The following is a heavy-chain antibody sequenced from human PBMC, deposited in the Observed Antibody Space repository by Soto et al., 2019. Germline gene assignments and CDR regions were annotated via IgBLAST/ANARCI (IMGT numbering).Heavy chain of an antibody. V-gene: IGHV4-34*01. J-gene: IGHJ5*02. CDR2: INHSGST. Sequence: PSETLSLTCAVYGGSFSGYYWSWIRQPPGKGLEWIGEINHSGSTNYNPSLKSRVTISVDTSKNQFSLKLSSVTAADTAVYYCARKGGRGYCSGGSCFRSWFDPWGQGTLVTVSS. CDR3: ARKGGRGYCSGGSCFRSWFDP. D-gene: IGHD2-15*01. CDR1: GGSFSGYY.